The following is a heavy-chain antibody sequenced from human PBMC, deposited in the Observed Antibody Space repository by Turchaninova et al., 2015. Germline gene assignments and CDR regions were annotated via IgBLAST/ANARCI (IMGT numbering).Heavy chain of an antibody. CDR2: IYYTGST. Sequence: QLPLQESGPGPGNLSESPSLAGTVSGYSIRARCSYWGGVRQPPGKGLEGIGSIYYTGSTYYNPSLKSRVTIFVDTSKNQFSLKLSSVTAADTAVYYCARHRGGGNYDFWSGPSYYMDVWGKGTTVTVSS. CDR1: GYSIRARCSY. CDR3: ARHRGGGNYDFWSGPSYYMDV. V-gene: IGHV4-39*01. D-gene: IGHD3-3*01. J-gene: IGHJ6*03.